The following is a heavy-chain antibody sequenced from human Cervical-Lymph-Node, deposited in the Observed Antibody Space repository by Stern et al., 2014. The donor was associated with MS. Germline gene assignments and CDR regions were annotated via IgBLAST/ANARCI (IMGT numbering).Heavy chain of an antibody. CDR2: ISGSGGST. J-gene: IGHJ4*02. CDR1: GFTYMNYG. V-gene: IGHV3-23*04. D-gene: IGHD3-22*01. CDR3: AKDSTYYYDSSGFDS. Sequence: VQLVESGRGLVQRGGSLRLSCRASGFTYMNYGMHWVRQAPGKGLEWVSGISGSGGSTTHVNYVKGRFTHSTDNFKNQLYLEMNSLRADDTAVYYCAKDSTYYYDSSGFDSWGQGGLVTVSS.